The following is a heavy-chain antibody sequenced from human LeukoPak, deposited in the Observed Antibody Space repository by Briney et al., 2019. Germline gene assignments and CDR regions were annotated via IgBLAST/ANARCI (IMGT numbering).Heavy chain of an antibody. J-gene: IGHJ4*02. CDR1: GGSISSYY. Sequence: PSETLSLTCTVSGGSISSYYWNWIRQPPGKGLEWIGYIYYSGSTNYNPSLKSRVTISLDTSKNQVSLTLSSVTAADTAVYYCARRYSSRWYYFDYWGQGTLLTVSS. CDR3: ARRYSSRWYYFDY. CDR2: IYYSGST. V-gene: IGHV4-59*08. D-gene: IGHD6-13*01.